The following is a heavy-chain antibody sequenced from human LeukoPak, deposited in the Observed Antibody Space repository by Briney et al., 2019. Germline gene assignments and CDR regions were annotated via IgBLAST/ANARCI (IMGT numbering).Heavy chain of an antibody. Sequence: SETLSLTCTVSGGSISSYYWSWIRQPPGKGLEWTGYIYYSGSTNYNPSLKSRVTISVDTSKNQFSLKLSSVTAADTAVYYCARVQAYSTVFDYWGQGTLVTVSS. CDR2: IYYSGST. D-gene: IGHD4-11*01. J-gene: IGHJ4*02. CDR3: ARVQAYSTVFDY. V-gene: IGHV4-59*01. CDR1: GGSISSYY.